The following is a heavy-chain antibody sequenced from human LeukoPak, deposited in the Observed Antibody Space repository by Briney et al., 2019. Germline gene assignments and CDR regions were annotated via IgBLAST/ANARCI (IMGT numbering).Heavy chain of an antibody. CDR2: IKSKTDGGTP. Sequence: GGSLRLSCAASGFTFSNAWMSWVRQAPGKGLEWVGHIKSKTDGGTPDYAAPVKGRFTISRDDSKNTVYLQINSLKTEDTAVYYCTTHASGSYPWGQGTLVTVSS. CDR3: TTHASGSYP. CDR1: GFTFSNAW. V-gene: IGHV3-15*01. J-gene: IGHJ5*02. D-gene: IGHD1-26*01.